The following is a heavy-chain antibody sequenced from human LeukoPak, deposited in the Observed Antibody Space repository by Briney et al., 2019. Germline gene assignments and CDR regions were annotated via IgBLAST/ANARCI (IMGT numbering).Heavy chain of an antibody. CDR1: GYTFTGYY. D-gene: IGHD3-16*02. Sequence: GASVKVSCKASGYTFTGYYMHWVRQAPGQGLEWMGWINPNSGGTNYAQKFQGRVAMTRDTSISTAYMELSRLRSDDTAVYYCARAQNDNDYVWGSYRYGFDYWGQGTLVTVSS. J-gene: IGHJ4*02. CDR2: INPNSGGT. V-gene: IGHV1-2*02. CDR3: ARAQNDNDYVWGSYRYGFDY.